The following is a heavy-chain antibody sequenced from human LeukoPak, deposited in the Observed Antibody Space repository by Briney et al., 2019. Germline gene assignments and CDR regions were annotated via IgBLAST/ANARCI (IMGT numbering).Heavy chain of an antibody. Sequence: ASVKVSCKASGYTFSTYGVSWVRQAPGQGLEWMAWMSAYSGKTEYSNKLQGRATMTTDTSTTTAYMELSRLRSDDTAVYYCARGWIEQQLALRIYYYYYMDVWGQGTTVTVSS. CDR2: MSAYSGKT. V-gene: IGHV1-18*01. CDR3: ARGWIEQQLALRIYYYYYMDV. D-gene: IGHD6-13*01. CDR1: GYTFSTYG. J-gene: IGHJ6*03.